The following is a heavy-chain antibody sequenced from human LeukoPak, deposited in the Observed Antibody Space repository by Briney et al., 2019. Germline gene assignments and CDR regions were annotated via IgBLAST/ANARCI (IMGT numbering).Heavy chain of an antibody. CDR2: INPSGGST. D-gene: IGHD3-10*01. Sequence: ASVKVSCKASGYTFTSYYMHWVRQAPGQGLEWMGLINPSGGSTSYAQKFQGRVTMTRDTSTSTVYMELSSLRSEDTAVYYCARVRNSYYGSGSEVGPWGQGTLVTVSS. CDR1: GYTFTSYY. V-gene: IGHV1-46*01. J-gene: IGHJ5*02. CDR3: ARVRNSYYGSGSEVGP.